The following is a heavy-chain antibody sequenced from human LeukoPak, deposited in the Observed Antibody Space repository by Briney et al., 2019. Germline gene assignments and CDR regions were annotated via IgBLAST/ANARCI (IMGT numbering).Heavy chain of an antibody. CDR3: ARLEGNYDILTGYSYYFDY. CDR2: IYYSGST. CDR1: GGSINSYY. D-gene: IGHD3-9*01. J-gene: IGHJ4*02. V-gene: IGHV4-59*08. Sequence: SETLSLTCTVSGGSINSYYWNWIRQPPGKGLEWIGYIYYSGSTNYNPSLKSRVTISVDTSKNQFSLKLSSVTAADTAVYYCARLEGNYDILTGYSYYFDYWGQGTLVTVSS.